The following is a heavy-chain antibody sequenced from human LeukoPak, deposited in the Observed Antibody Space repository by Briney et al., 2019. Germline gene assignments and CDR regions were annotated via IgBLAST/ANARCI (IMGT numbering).Heavy chain of an antibody. D-gene: IGHD3-16*01. CDR3: AKDGGSWGYFDY. Sequence: GGSLRLSCAASGFTFSSYAMSWFRQAPGKGLEWVSAISGSGGSTYYADSVKGRFTISRDNSKNTLYLQMNRLRAEDTAVYYCAKDGGSWGYFDYWGQGTLVTVSS. V-gene: IGHV3-23*01. CDR1: GFTFSSYA. J-gene: IGHJ4*02. CDR2: ISGSGGST.